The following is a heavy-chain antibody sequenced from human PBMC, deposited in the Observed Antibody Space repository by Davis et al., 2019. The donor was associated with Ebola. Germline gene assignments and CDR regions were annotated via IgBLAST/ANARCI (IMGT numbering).Heavy chain of an antibody. CDR2: ISVSGGTP. D-gene: IGHD3-16*01. CDR1: EFTFTNYA. Sequence: PGGSLRLSCAASEFTFTNYAMSWVRQAPGEGLDWVSSISVSGGTPFYADSVKGRFTISRDNSKNILYLQMNSLRAEDTAVYFCAKDGGRPSYMDVWGKGTTVTVSS. CDR3: AKDGGRPSYMDV. J-gene: IGHJ6*03. V-gene: IGHV3-23*01.